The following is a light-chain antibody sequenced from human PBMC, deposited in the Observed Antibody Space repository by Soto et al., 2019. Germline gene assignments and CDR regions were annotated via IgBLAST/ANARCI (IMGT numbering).Light chain of an antibody. V-gene: IGKV3-15*01. Sequence: EIVMTQSPATLSVSPGETATLSCRASQSVGSAVAWYQHKPGQAPRLLLVAASIRATGVPGRFTGGGSGTEFTLTLSSLQPEDFAVYYCQQYRNWPPLTFGGGTTVEIK. CDR3: QQYRNWPPLT. CDR2: AAS. CDR1: QSVGSA. J-gene: IGKJ4*01.